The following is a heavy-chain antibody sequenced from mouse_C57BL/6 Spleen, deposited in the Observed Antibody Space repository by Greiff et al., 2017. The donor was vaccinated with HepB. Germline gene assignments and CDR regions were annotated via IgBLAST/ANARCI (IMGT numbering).Heavy chain of an antibody. CDR2: IYPGDGDT. V-gene: IGHV1-82*01. Sequence: QVQLQQSGPELVKPGASVKISCKASGYAFSSSWMNWVKQRPGKGLEWIGRIYPGDGDTNYNGKFKGKATLTADKSSSTAYMQLSSLTSEDSAVYCCARSGDLDYWGQGTTLTVSS. D-gene: IGHD3-2*02. J-gene: IGHJ2*01. CDR1: GYAFSSSW. CDR3: ARSGDLDY.